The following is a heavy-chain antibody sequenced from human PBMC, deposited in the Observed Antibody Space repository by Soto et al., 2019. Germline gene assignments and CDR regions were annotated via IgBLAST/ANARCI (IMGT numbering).Heavy chain of an antibody. CDR2: IDPSDSQT. CDR3: ARQIYDSDTGPNFQYYFDA. V-gene: IGHV5-10-1*01. Sequence: GESLKISCKGSGYSFAGYWITWVRQKPGKGLEWMGRIDPSDSQTYYSPSFRGHVTISVTKSITTVFLQWSSLRASDTAMYYCARQIYDSDTGPNFQYYFDAWGQGTPVTVSS. D-gene: IGHD5-12*01. J-gene: IGHJ4*02. CDR1: GYSFAGYW.